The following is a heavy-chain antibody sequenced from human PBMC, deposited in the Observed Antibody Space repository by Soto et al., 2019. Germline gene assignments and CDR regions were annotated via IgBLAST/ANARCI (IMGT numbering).Heavy chain of an antibody. V-gene: IGHV3-30-3*01. D-gene: IGHD2-15*01. Sequence: QVQLVESGGGVVQPGRSLRLSCAASGFTFSSYAMHWVRQAPGKGLEWVAVISYDGSNKYYADSVKGRFTISRDNSKNTLYLQMNSLRAEDTAVYYCARGYCSGGSCSVDYWGQGTLVTVSS. CDR3: ARGYCSGGSCSVDY. CDR2: ISYDGSNK. CDR1: GFTFSSYA. J-gene: IGHJ4*02.